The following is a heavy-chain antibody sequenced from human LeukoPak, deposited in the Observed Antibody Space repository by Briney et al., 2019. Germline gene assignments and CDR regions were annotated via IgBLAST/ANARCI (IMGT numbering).Heavy chain of an antibody. Sequence: GGSLTLSCAASGFTFSSYGRHWVRQAPGKGLEWVAVISYGGSNKYYADSVKGRFTISRDNSKNTLYLQMNSLRAEHTAVYYCARVVGNLWGRGTLVTVSS. CDR1: GFTFSSYG. CDR2: ISYGGSNK. CDR3: ARVVGNL. J-gene: IGHJ2*01. V-gene: IGHV3-30*03. D-gene: IGHD2-15*01.